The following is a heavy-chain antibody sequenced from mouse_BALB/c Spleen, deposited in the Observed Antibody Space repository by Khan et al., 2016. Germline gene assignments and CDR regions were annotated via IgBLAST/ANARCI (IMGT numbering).Heavy chain of an antibody. J-gene: IGHJ4*01. CDR2: IWGHGSP. D-gene: IGHD2-2*01. Sequence: QVQLKESGPGLVAPSQSLSITCTVSGFSIIAFGVFLVRYPPGKGLEWLGIIWGHGSPDYNSALKSILYLTNDYPNWQVLSKTNSLQTDETAKYYCARDGWGYYARDYWCQGTSITVSS. CDR1: GFSIIAFG. CDR3: ARDGWGYYARDY. V-gene: IGHV2-6-7*01.